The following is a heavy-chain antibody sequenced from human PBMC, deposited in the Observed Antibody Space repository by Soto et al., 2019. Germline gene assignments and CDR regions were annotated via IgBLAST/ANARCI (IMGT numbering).Heavy chain of an antibody. Sequence: SETLSLTCSVSGGSVSNKTYYWSWIRQPPGKRLEWIGYVYYSGTTNYNPSLKSRVTISVDLSKYQFSLRLSSVTTADTAVYFCARGLTPSLVVTANRPFDYWGQGALVTVS. CDR2: VYYSGTT. V-gene: IGHV4-61*01. CDR3: ARGLTPSLVVTANRPFDY. J-gene: IGHJ4*02. D-gene: IGHD2-21*02. CDR1: GGSVSNKTYY.